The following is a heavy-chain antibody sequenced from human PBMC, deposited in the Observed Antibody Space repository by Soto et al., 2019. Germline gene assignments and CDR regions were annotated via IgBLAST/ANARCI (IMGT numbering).Heavy chain of an antibody. CDR3: ARGHIYDYVWGCSRYHFDY. Sequence: QVQLQQWGAGLLKSSETLSLTCAVYGGSFSGYYWSWIRQPPGKGLEWIGEINHSGSTNYNPSLKSRVTISVDTSKNQFSLKLSSVTAADTAVYYCARGHIYDYVWGCSRYHFDYWGQGTLVTVSS. V-gene: IGHV4-34*01. CDR2: INHSGST. D-gene: IGHD3-16*02. CDR1: GGSFSGYY. J-gene: IGHJ4*02.